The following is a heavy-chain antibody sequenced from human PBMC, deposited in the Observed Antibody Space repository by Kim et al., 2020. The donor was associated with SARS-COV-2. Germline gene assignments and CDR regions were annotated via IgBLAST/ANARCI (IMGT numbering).Heavy chain of an antibody. CDR1: GFTFSSYG. D-gene: IGHD2-15*01. CDR2: ISYYGSNK. CDR3: AKDWSLGTRRWPIRFDP. J-gene: IGHJ5*02. Sequence: GGSLRLSCAASGFTFSSYGMHWVRQAPGKGLEWVAVISYYGSNKYYADSVKGRFTISRDNSKNTLYLQMNSLRAEDTAVYYCAKDWSLGTRRWPIRFDPWGQGTLVTVSS. V-gene: IGHV3-30*18.